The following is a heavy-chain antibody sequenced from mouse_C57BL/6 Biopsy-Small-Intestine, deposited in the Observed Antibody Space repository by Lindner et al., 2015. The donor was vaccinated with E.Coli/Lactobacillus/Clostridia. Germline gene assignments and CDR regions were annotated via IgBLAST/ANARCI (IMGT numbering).Heavy chain of an antibody. D-gene: IGHD1-1*01. V-gene: IGHV1-85*01. CDR1: GYSFTNYD. CDR3: AGQGYDSSYPYYFDY. J-gene: IGHJ2*01. CDR2: IYPRDGST. Sequence: VQLQESGPELVKPGASVRLSCKASGYSFTNYDIHWVQQRPGQGLEWIGWIYPRDGSTYYNDKFRAKATLTVDTSSSTAYMELHSLTSEDSAVYFCAGQGYDSSYPYYFDYWGQGTTLTVSS.